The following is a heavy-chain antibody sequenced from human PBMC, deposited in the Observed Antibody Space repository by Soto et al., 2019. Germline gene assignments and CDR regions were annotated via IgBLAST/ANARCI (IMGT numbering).Heavy chain of an antibody. CDR1: GFSVSDYA. V-gene: IGHV3-23*01. Sequence: SLRLSCAASGFSVSDYAMSWVRQAPGKGLEWVSSISGSGDGTYYGDSVKGRFTLSRDTSQKTLYLQMNNLRGEDTAVYFCTKSRRSVLMVYGFGGMDVWGRGTTVTVYS. D-gene: IGHD2-8*01. CDR3: TKSRRSVLMVYGFGGMDV. J-gene: IGHJ6*02. CDR2: ISGSGDGT.